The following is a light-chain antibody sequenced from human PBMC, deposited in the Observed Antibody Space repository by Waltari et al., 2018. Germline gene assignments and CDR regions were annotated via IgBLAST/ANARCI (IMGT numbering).Light chain of an antibody. CDR2: LNSNGSH. V-gene: IGLV4-69*01. J-gene: IGLJ3*02. CDR1: SGHTNYT. CDR3: QTWGTGIVV. Sequence: QLALTQSPSASASLGASVRLTCSLTSGHTNYTIAWHQQQPERGPRYLMNLNSNGSHSRGDGIPDRFSGSSSGAERYLTISSLQSEDEADYYCQTWGTGIVVFGGGTKLTVL.